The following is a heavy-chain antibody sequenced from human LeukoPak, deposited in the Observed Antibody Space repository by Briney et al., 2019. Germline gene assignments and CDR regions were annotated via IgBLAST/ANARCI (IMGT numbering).Heavy chain of an antibody. CDR3: ARDSSIVATIRGNWFDP. J-gene: IGHJ5*02. Sequence: GGSLRLSCAASGFTFSSYSMNWVRQAPGKGLEWVSSISSSSSYIYYADSVKGRFTISRDNAKNSLYLQMNSLRAEDTAVYYCARDSSIVATIRGNWFDPWGQGTLVTVSS. CDR1: GFTFSSYS. D-gene: IGHD5-12*01. CDR2: ISSSSSYI. V-gene: IGHV3-21*01.